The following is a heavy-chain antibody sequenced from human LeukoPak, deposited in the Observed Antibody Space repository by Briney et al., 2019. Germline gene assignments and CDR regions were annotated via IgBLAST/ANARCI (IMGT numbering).Heavy chain of an antibody. Sequence: PGGSLRLSCAASGFTFSSYSMNWVRQAPGKGLEWVSSISSSSSYIYYADSVKGRFTISRDNAKNSLYLQMNSLRAEDTAVYYCARGVLGTYYFDYWGQGTLVTVSS. CDR3: ARGVLGTYYFDY. CDR1: GFTFSSYS. V-gene: IGHV3-21*01. J-gene: IGHJ4*02. D-gene: IGHD2-8*01. CDR2: ISSSSSYI.